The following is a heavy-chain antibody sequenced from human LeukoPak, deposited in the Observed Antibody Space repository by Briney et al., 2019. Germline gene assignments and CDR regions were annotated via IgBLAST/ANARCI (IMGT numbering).Heavy chain of an antibody. D-gene: IGHD3-22*01. J-gene: IGHJ3*02. CDR1: GGSISSYY. V-gene: IGHV4-59*07. CDR2: IYYSGST. CDR3: ARATYYYDSSGYYSRGFLAFDI. Sequence: SDPLSLTCTVSGGSISSYYWSWIRQPPGKGLEWIGCIYYSGSTNYNPSLKSRVNISVDTSKKQFSLKLSSVTAADTAVYYCARATYYYDSSGYYSRGFLAFDIWGQGTMVTVSS.